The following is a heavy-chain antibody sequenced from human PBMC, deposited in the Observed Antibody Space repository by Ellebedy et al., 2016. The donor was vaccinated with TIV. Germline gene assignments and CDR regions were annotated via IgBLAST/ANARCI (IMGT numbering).Heavy chain of an antibody. Sequence: GESLKISCQTSGYNFAYYWIAWVRQMPGKGLEWMGMIYAGDSESRYSPSFEVQVTFSADKSVNTVYLEWRDLKASDTAMYYCAGPPRGTSYAKSFSFWGQGTMVIVSS. CDR2: IYAGDSES. CDR1: GYNFAYYW. D-gene: IGHD2/OR15-2a*01. CDR3: AGPPRGTSYAKSFSF. J-gene: IGHJ3*01. V-gene: IGHV5-51*01.